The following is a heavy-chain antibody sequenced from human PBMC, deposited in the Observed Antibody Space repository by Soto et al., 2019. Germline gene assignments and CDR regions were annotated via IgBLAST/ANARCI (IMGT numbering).Heavy chain of an antibody. CDR3: ANAIRKDGYNDPEFDF. CDR1: GFTFSNSG. J-gene: IGHJ4*02. Sequence: PGGSLRLSCAASGFTFSNSGMHWVRQAPDKGLEWVAAISDDGSNKYYADSVKGRFTISRDNSKNTVYLLMNSLRAEDTAVYYCANAIRKDGYNDPEFDFWGQGTLVTVSS. CDR2: ISDDGSNK. D-gene: IGHD5-12*01. V-gene: IGHV3-30*18.